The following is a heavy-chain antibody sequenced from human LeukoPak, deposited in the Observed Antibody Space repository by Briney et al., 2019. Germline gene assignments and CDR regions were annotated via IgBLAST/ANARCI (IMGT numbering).Heavy chain of an antibody. CDR3: ARGQGGNCYLNYFDY. Sequence: SGTLSLTCTVPGGSFSNYYWSWIRQPPGKGLEWIGHFHYSGSTTYSPSLKSRVTISVDTSRNQFSLKLTSVSAADTAVYFCARGQGGNCYLNYFDYWGQGALVTVSS. CDR2: FHYSGST. CDR1: GGSFSNYY. V-gene: IGHV4-59*01. J-gene: IGHJ4*02. D-gene: IGHD2-15*01.